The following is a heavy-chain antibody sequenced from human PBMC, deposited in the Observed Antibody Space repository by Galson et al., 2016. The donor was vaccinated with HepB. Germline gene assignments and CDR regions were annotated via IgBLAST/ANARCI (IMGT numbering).Heavy chain of an antibody. J-gene: IGHJ4*02. CDR1: AGTFKNYA. CDR2: ISGSGGRT. D-gene: IGHD3-10*01. CDR3: AKSGFFGELDK. Sequence: SLRLSCAVSAGTFKNYAMNWVRQAPGKGLEWVAAISGSGGRTSYESSVRGRFTISRDNSKNTLFLRINRVGVEGTAVYFCAKSGFFGELDKWGQGTGVVVSS. V-gene: IGHV3-23*01.